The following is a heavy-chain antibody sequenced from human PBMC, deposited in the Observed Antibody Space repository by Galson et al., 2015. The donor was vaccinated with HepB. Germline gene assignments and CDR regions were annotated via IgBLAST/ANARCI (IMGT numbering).Heavy chain of an antibody. J-gene: IGHJ6*02. CDR2: ISYDGSNK. D-gene: IGHD6-13*01. V-gene: IGHV3-30-3*01. Sequence: SLRLSCAASGFTFSSYAMHWVRQAPGKGLEWVAVISYDGSNKYYADSVKGRFTISRDNSKNTLYLQMNSLRAEDTAVYYCARDFSSSWYLGYYYYGMDVWGQGTTVTVSS. CDR1: GFTFSSYA. CDR3: ARDFSSSWYLGYYYYGMDV.